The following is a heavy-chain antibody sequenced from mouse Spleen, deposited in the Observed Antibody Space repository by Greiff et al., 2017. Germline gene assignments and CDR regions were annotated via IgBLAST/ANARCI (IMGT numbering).Heavy chain of an antibody. CDR3: ARSNYAYFDY. CDR2: INPNNGGT. CDR1: GYTFTDYN. J-gene: IGHJ2*01. V-gene: IGHV1-18*01. Sequence: EVQRVESGPELVKPGASVKIPCKASGYTFTDYNMDWVKQSHGKSLEWIGDINPNNGGTIYNQKFKGKATLTVDKSSSTAYMELRSLTSEDTAVYYCARSNYAYFDYWGQGTTLTVSS. D-gene: IGHD2-1*01.